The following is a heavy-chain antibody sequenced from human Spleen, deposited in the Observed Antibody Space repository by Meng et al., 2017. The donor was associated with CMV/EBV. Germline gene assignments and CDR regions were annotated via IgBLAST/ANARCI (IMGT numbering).Heavy chain of an antibody. J-gene: IGHJ5*02. CDR3: ARGYYDFWSGYSNWFDP. V-gene: IGHV4-39*07. Sequence: SISSSSYYWGWIRQPPGKGLEWIGSIYYSGSTYYNPSLKSRVTISVDTSKNQFSLKLSSVTAADTAVYYCARGYYDFWSGYSNWFDPWGQGTLVTVSS. CDR2: IYYSGST. D-gene: IGHD3-3*01. CDR1: SISSSSYY.